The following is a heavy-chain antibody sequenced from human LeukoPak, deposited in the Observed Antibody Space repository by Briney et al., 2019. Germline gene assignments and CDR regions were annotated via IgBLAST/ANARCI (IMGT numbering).Heavy chain of an antibody. J-gene: IGHJ6*03. CDR2: IITNVGTA. CDR1: GYSFTSYA. CDR3: AGHSPVHFGVVRQRSSYYYIDA. Sequence: SVKVSCKASGYSFTSYALSWVRQAPGQGLEWVGGIITNVGTANYAQKFQGRVTITADASTSTAYMELRSLRSQDMGVYYCAGHSPVHFGVVRQRSSYYYIDAWGKGNTVTVSS. D-gene: IGHD3-3*01. V-gene: IGHV1-69*13.